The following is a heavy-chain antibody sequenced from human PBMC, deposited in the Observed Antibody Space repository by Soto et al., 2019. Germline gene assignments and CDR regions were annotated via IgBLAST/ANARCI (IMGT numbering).Heavy chain of an antibody. J-gene: IGHJ6*02. CDR1: GFTFTSSA. V-gene: IGHV1-58*01. CDR2: IVVGSGNT. D-gene: IGHD3-10*01. Sequence: SVKVSCKASGFTFTSSAVQWVRQARGQRLEWIGWIVVGSGNTNYAQKFQERVTITRDMSTSTAYMELSSLRSEDTAVYYSAASMTYYYGSGSYPSPYYYYYYGMDVWGQGTTVTVSS. CDR3: AASMTYYYGSGSYPSPYYYYYYGMDV.